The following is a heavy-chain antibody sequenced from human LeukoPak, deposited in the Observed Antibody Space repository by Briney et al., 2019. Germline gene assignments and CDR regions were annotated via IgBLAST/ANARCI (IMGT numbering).Heavy chain of an antibody. V-gene: IGHV4-61*01. Sequence: PSETLSLTCTVSGGSVSSGNYYWTWIRQPPGKGLEWIGHMFYSGSTNYNPSLKSRVTISLDTSKNRFSLKLSSVTAADTAVYYCARSLGYSYGYMDYWGQGTLVTVSS. CDR2: MFYSGST. CDR1: GGSVSSGNYY. J-gene: IGHJ4*02. CDR3: ARSLGYSYGYMDY. D-gene: IGHD5-18*01.